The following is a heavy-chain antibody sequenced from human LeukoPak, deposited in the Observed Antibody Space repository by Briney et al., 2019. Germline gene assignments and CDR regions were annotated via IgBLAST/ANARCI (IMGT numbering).Heavy chain of an antibody. V-gene: IGHV1-8*01. CDR1: GYTFTIYD. CDR2: MNPNSGNT. CDR3: ARGRGGIATAGKDY. Sequence: GASVNVSCKASGYTFTIYDINWVRQATGQGLEWMGWMNPNSGNTGYAQKFQGRVTMTRNTSISTAYMELSSLRSEDTAVYYCARGRGGIATAGKDYWGQGTLVTVSS. D-gene: IGHD6-13*01. J-gene: IGHJ4*02.